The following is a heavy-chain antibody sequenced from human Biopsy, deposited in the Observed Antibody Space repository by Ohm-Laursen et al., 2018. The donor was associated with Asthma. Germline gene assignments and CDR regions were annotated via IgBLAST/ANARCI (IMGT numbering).Heavy chain of an antibody. D-gene: IGHD1-1*01. CDR2: ISKDASTQ. J-gene: IGHJ3*02. Sequence: SLRLSCAASGFSFSNFAIHWVRQAPGKGLEWVGVISKDASTQDYADSVEGRFTMARDNSKNTLDLQMNSLREEDTAVYYCVRDGTDDAFDIWGQGTVASVSS. CDR3: VRDGTDDAFDI. CDR1: GFSFSNFA. V-gene: IGHV3-30*01.